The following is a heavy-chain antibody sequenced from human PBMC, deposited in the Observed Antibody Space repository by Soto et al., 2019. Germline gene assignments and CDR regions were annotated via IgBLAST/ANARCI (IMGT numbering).Heavy chain of an antibody. CDR1: AGATRTGPSF. CDR2: IFYSGSF. J-gene: IGHJ6*01. CDR3: ARAPETSFFFEVAPPYFFYYR. Sequence: PPQTCSDRSIGSAGATRTGPSFWSWIRHQTGKGLEWIGYIFYSGSFYYTPSLRGRVMILADTSKNQFTLRLSSVTAADTAVYYCARAPETSFFFEVAPPYFFYYR. V-gene: IGHV4-31*03. D-gene: IGHD3-3*01.